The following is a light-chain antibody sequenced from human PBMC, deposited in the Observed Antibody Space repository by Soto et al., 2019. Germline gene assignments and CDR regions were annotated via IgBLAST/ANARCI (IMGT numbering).Light chain of an antibody. CDR2: GNS. CDR1: SSNIGAGYD. J-gene: IGLJ2*01. CDR3: QSYDSSLSGSV. Sequence: QSVLTQPPSVSGAPGQRVTISCTGRSSNIGAGYDVHWYQQLPGTAPKLLIYGNSNRPSGVPDRFSGSKSGTSASLAITGLQAEYEADYYCQSYDSSLSGSVFGGGTKLTVL. V-gene: IGLV1-40*01.